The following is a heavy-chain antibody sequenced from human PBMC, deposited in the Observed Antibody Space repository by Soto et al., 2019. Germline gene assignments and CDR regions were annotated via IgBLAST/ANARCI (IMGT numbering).Heavy chain of an antibody. V-gene: IGHV1-18*01. CDR2: ISAYNGNT. CDR3: ARATTVTTFDYGMDV. J-gene: IGHJ6*02. Sequence: QVQLVQSGAEVKKPGASVKVSCKASGYTFTSYGISWVRQAPGQGLEWMGWISAYNGNTNYAQKLQGRVTMTTDTSTSTAYMEPRSLRSDDTAVYDCARATTVTTFDYGMDVWGQGTTVTVSS. D-gene: IGHD4-17*01. CDR1: GYTFTSYG.